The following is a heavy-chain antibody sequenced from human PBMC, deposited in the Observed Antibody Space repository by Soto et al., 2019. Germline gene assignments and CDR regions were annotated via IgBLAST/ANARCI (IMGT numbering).Heavy chain of an antibody. CDR2: IVVGSGNT. V-gene: IGHV1-58*02. CDR1: GFTFTSSA. D-gene: IGHD6-19*01. J-gene: IGHJ3*02. Sequence: GASVKVSCKASGFTFTSSAMQWVRQARGQRLEWIGWIVVGSGNTNYAQKFQERVTITRDMSTSTAYMELSSLRSEDTAVYYCAACSSGPLRGWYSFHRPWAFDIWGQGTMVTVSS. CDR3: AACSSGPLRGWYSFHRPWAFDI.